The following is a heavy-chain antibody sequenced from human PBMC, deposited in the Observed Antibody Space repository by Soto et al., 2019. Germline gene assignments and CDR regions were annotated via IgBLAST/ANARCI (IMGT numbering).Heavy chain of an antibody. V-gene: IGHV4-61*08. CDR2: ISYSGTA. CDR1: GGSISSGDYY. Sequence: SETLSLTCTVSGGSISSGDYYWSWIRQPPGKGLEWIGYISYSGTANYNPSLQSRVTISLDTSKDQFSLNLTSVTAADTAVYYCATTNSYSYKYFDYWGPGTLVTVSS. J-gene: IGHJ4*02. D-gene: IGHD5-18*01. CDR3: ATTNSYSYKYFDY.